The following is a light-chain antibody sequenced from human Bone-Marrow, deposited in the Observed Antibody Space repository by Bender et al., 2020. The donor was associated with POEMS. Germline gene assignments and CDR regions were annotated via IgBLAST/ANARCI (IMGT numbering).Light chain of an antibody. V-gene: IGLV3-21*02. CDR2: DDT. CDR1: NIESQS. CDR3: KGGDSLRDQTGV. J-gene: IGLJ1*01. Sequence: SYVLTQPPSVSVAPGQTATITCGGDNIESQSVHWYQQRPGQAPVMVVYDDTDRPSGIPERFSGANSGNTATLNISRVEDGDEGDYFGKGGDSLRDQTGVFGTGTEVTVL.